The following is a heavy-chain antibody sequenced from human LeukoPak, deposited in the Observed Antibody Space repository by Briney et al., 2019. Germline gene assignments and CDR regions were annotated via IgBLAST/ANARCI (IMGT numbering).Heavy chain of an antibody. J-gene: IGHJ5*02. CDR1: GGSIRDGAYF. CDR2: ISYTGST. D-gene: IGHD3-22*01. CDR3: ARQYSPDSSGLTP. Sequence: SXTLSLTCTISGGSIRDGAYFWYWVRQHPGKGLEWLGYISYTGSTHENPSLESRVTISVDPENTSRKQFFLRLTPLTAADTAVYYCARQYSPDSSGLTPWGQGTLVTVSS. V-gene: IGHV4-31*03.